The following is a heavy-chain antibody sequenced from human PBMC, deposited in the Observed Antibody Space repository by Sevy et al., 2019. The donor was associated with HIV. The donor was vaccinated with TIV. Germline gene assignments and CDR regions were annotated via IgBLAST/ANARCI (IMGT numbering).Heavy chain of an antibody. V-gene: IGHV3-21*01. Sequence: GGSLRLSCAASGFTFSNYAMNWVRQAPGKGLEWVSSISSRSIYLYYADSVKGRFTISRDNAKNSLFLQINSLRAEDTAVYYWARGEGVVGGKTDYWGQGTLVTVSS. CDR1: GFTFSNYA. J-gene: IGHJ4*02. CDR2: ISSRSIYL. CDR3: ARGEGVVGGKTDY. D-gene: IGHD6-19*01.